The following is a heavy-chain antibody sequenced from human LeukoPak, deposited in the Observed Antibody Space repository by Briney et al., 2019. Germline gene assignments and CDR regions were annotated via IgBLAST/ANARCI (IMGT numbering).Heavy chain of an antibody. D-gene: IGHD2-15*01. CDR2: IKSKTDGGTT. V-gene: IGHV3-15*01. CDR1: GFTFTNAW. CDR3: ATHGGFLDY. J-gene: IGHJ4*02. Sequence: GGSLRLSCGASGFTFTNAWMSWVRQAPGKGLEWVGRIKSKTDGGTTDYVAPVKGRFTISRDESKNTLFLQMNSLKTEDTAVYYCATHGGFLDYWGQGTLVTVSS.